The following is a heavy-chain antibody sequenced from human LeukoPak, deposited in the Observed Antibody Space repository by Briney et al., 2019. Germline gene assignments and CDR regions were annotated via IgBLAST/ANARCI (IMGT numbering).Heavy chain of an antibody. Sequence: SETLSLTCTVSGYSISSGYYWGWIRQPPGKGLEWIGSIYHSGSTYYNPSLKSRVTISVDTSKSQFSLKLTSVTAADTAVYYCARGEPLFDYWGQGTLVTVSS. D-gene: IGHD1-26*01. V-gene: IGHV4-38-2*02. CDR3: ARGEPLFDY. CDR2: IYHSGST. J-gene: IGHJ4*02. CDR1: GYSISSGYY.